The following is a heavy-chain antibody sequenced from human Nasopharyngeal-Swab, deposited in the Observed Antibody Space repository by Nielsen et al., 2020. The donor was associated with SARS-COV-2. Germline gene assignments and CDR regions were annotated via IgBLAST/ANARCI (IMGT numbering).Heavy chain of an antibody. CDR1: GGSSSGFF. Sequence: SETLSLTCAVSGGSSSGFFWSWIRQSPGKGLEWIGDIIHTGSTVYNPSLKSRVTMSVDTSKNQFSLKVRSMTAADTAIYYCARRGVAVAVPFNYWGQGTLVTVSS. CDR2: IIHTGST. J-gene: IGHJ4*02. CDR3: ARRGVAVAVPFNY. V-gene: IGHV4-34*12. D-gene: IGHD6-19*01.